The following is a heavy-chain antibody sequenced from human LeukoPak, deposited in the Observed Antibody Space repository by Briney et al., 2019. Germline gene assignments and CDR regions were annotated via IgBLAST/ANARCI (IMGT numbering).Heavy chain of an antibody. V-gene: IGHV1-2*02. CDR2: INPNSGGT. J-gene: IGHJ6*03. CDR1: GYTFSTYY. D-gene: IGHD2-15*01. CDR3: ARGERRCSGGSCYSGYYYMDV. Sequence: ASVKVSCKASGYTFSTYYMHWVRQAPGQGLEWMGWINPNSGGTNYAQKFQGRVTMTRDTSISTAYMELSRLRSDDTAVYYCARGERRCSGGSCYSGYYYMDVWGKGTTVTVSS.